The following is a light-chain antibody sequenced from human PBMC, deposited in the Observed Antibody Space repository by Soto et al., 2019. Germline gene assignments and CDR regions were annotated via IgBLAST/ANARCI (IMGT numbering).Light chain of an antibody. CDR1: QTISSW. CDR3: QHYNRYSEA. V-gene: IGKV1-5*03. Sequence: DIQMTQSPSTLSGSVGDRVTITCGASQTISSWLAWYEQKPGKAPKLLIYKASTLKSGVPSRFSGSGSGTEFTLTIRSLQPDDFATYYCQHYNRYSEAFGQGTKVDI. CDR2: KAS. J-gene: IGKJ1*01.